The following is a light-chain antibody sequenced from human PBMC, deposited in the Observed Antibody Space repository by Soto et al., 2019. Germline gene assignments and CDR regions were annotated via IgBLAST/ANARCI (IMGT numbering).Light chain of an antibody. CDR3: QQYENLPT. J-gene: IGKJ5*01. Sequence: DIQMTQSPSSLSASVGDRVTITCQASQNINNYLNWYQQKPGRAPKLLIYDASNLEAGVTSMFSGSGSETDFTFTISRLQPEDIATYYCQQYENLPTFGQGTRLEIK. CDR2: DAS. CDR1: QNINNY. V-gene: IGKV1-33*01.